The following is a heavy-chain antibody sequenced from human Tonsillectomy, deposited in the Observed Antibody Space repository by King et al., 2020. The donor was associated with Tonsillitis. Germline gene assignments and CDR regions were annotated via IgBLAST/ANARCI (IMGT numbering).Heavy chain of an antibody. V-gene: IGHV3-64*01. CDR3: ARVGGGSDY. CDR1: GFTFSSYA. J-gene: IGHJ4*02. D-gene: IGHD3-10*01. Sequence: VQLVESGGGLVQPGGSLRLSCAASGFTFSSYAMHWVRKAPGKGLEYVSAISSNGGSTYYANSVKGRFTISRDNSKNTLYLQMGSLRAEDMAVYYCARVGGGSDYWGQGTLVTVSS. CDR2: ISSNGGST.